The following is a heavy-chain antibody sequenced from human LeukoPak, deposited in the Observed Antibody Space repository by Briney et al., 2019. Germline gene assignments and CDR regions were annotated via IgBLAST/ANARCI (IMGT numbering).Heavy chain of an antibody. CDR1: GFTFNRNA. CDR3: VKDRSTVVNNWFDP. Sequence: GGSLRLSCAVSGFTFNRNAMSWVRQAPGKGLEWVSAISGSGATTYYADSVKGRFTISRDNSKNTLYLQLNSLRAEDTAVYYCVKDRSTVVNNWFDPWGQGTLVTVSS. V-gene: IGHV3-23*01. CDR2: ISGSGATT. J-gene: IGHJ5*02. D-gene: IGHD2-15*01.